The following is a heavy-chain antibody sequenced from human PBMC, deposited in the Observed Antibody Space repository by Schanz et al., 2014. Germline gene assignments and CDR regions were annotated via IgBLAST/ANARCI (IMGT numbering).Heavy chain of an antibody. CDR1: GFTFRSYG. CDR3: TRDGGCSGSACYGYGMDV. CDR2: MSYDGRNE. Sequence: QVQLVESGGGVVQPGRSLRLSCAASGFTFRSYGMHWVRQAPGKGLECVASMSYDGRNEHYVDSVKGRFTISRDNAKNTLFLQMNNLREDDTAVYYCTRDGGCSGSACYGYGMDVWGQGTTVTVSS. V-gene: IGHV3-30*03. D-gene: IGHD1-26*01. J-gene: IGHJ6*02.